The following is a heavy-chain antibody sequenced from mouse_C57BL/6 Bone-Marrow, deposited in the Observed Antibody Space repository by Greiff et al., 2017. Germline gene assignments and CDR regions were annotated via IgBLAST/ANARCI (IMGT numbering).Heavy chain of an antibody. Sequence: VQLQQSGAELVRPGASVTLSCKASGYTFTDYEMHWVKQTPVHGLEWIGAIDPETGGTAYNQKFKGKAILTADKSSSTAYMELRSLTSEDSAVDYCTRSGLLLRSWYFDVWGTGTTVTVSS. J-gene: IGHJ1*03. D-gene: IGHD1-1*01. CDR2: IDPETGGT. CDR3: TRSGLLLRSWYFDV. CDR1: GYTFTDYE. V-gene: IGHV1-15*01.